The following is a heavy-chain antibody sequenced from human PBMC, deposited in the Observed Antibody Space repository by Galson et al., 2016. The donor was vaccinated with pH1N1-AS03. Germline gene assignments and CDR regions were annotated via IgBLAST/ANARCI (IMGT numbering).Heavy chain of an antibody. Sequence: SLRLSCAASGFTFGDYAMSWFRQAPGKGLEWVGFIRSKSYGGTTEYAATVKGRFSISGDDSDSIVYLQMNGLKIEDTAVYYCSSDGGYPDYWGQGTLVTVSS. CDR1: GFTFGDYA. J-gene: IGHJ4*02. CDR3: SSDGGYPDY. CDR2: IRSKSYGGTT. V-gene: IGHV3-49*03. D-gene: IGHD5-18*01.